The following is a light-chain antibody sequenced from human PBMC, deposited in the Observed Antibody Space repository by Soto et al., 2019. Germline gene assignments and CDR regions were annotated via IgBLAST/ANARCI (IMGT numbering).Light chain of an antibody. CDR1: QSISTN. CDR2: GAS. CDR3: QQSHTTLFT. Sequence: DLQMTQSPSSLSASVGERVTITCRASQSISTNLNWYQQKPGKAPKLLISGASALQGGVSSRFSGSGSGTGFTLTISSLQPEDSVTYFCQQSHTTLFTFGPGTTVDLK. V-gene: IGKV1-39*01. J-gene: IGKJ3*01.